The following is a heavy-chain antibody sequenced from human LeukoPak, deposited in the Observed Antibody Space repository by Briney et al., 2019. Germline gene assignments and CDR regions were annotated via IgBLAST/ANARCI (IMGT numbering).Heavy chain of an antibody. CDR2: IKQDRSEK. V-gene: IGHV3-7*03. J-gene: IGHJ4*02. D-gene: IGHD3-10*01. CDR1: GFTFTNYW. CDR3: AKGLYYYGSGSSDY. Sequence: GGSLRLSCAASGFTFTNYWMSWVRQAPGKGLELVANIKQDRSEKYYVDSVKGRFTISRDNAKNSLYLQMNSLRAEDTAVYYCAKGLYYYGSGSSDYWGQGTLVTVSS.